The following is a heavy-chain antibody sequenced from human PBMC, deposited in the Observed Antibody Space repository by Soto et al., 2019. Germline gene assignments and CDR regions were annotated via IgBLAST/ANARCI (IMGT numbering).Heavy chain of an antibody. J-gene: IGHJ6*02. Sequence: PGGSLRLSCAASGFTFSNAWMSWVRQAPGKGLEWVGRIKSKTDGGTTDYAAPVKGRFTISRDDSKNTLYLQMNSLKTEDTAVYYCTTDLDDYYYGMDVWGQGTTVTVSS. CDR2: IKSKTDGGTT. CDR1: GFTFSNAW. CDR3: TTDLDDYYYGMDV. V-gene: IGHV3-15*01.